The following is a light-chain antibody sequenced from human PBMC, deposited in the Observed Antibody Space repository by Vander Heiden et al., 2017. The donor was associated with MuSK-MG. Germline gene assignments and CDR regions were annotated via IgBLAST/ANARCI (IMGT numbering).Light chain of an antibody. CDR3: LQYNSYART. J-gene: IGKJ1*01. Sequence: DIQMTQSPSTLSASVGDRVTITCRASQSISSWLAWYQQKPGKAPKLRIYKASSLESGVPSRFSGSGSGTEFTLTISSLQPYDFATYYCLQYNSYARTFDYEIKVGIQ. CDR2: KAS. CDR1: QSISSW. V-gene: IGKV1-5*03.